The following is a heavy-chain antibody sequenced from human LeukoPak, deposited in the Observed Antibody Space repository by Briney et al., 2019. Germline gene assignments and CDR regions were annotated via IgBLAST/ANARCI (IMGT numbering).Heavy chain of an antibody. J-gene: IGHJ4*02. CDR2: TYYRSKWYR. Sequence: SQTLSLTCAISGDIVSSNSAAWNWIRQSPSRGLEWLGRTYYRSKWYRGFAVSVKSRITINPDTSKNQFSLQLNSVTPEDTAVYYSARGGSYPLDYWGQGTLVTVSS. D-gene: IGHD1-26*01. CDR3: ARGGSYPLDY. V-gene: IGHV6-1*01. CDR1: GDIVSSNSAA.